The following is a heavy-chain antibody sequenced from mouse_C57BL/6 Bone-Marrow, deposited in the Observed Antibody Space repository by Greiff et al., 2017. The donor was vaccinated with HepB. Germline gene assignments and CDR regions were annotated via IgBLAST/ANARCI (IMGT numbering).Heavy chain of an antibody. J-gene: IGHJ4*01. CDR2: VWTGGGT. V-gene: IGHV2-9-1*01. CDR1: GFSLTSYA. Sequence: QVQLHQSGPCLLAPSQSLSITFTVPGFSLTSYAISWVRRPQGKGLDWLGVVWTGGGTNYNSALISRLSISKENSKSHVFLKMNSLQTDDTARYYCARWRDYAMDCWGQGTSVTVS. CDR3: ARWRDYAMDC.